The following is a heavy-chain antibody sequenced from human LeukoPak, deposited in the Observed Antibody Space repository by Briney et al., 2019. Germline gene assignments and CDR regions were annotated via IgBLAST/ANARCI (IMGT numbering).Heavy chain of an antibody. CDR3: ARLKYQLIFDY. Sequence: GGSLRLSCAASGLNASTNYMSWVRQVPGRGLEWVSVIDRGSGTNYADSVEGRFTISRHKSKNTVYLQMNSLRAEDTAVYYCARLKYQLIFDYWGQGALVTVSS. CDR2: IDRGSGT. J-gene: IGHJ4*02. D-gene: IGHD2-2*01. CDR1: GLNASTNY. V-gene: IGHV3-53*04.